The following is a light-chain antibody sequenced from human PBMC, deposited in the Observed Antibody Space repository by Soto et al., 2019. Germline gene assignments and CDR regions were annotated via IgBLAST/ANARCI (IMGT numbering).Light chain of an antibody. CDR3: SSKTTIRTDV. Sequence: QSALTQPASVSGSPGQSITISCTGSSGDVGGGNYVSWYQQYPGKAPKLMIYEVTNRPSGVSNRFSGSKSGNTASLTISGLQAEDEADYYCSSKTTIRTDVFGTGTKLTVL. CDR1: SGDVGGGNY. CDR2: EVT. V-gene: IGLV2-14*01. J-gene: IGLJ1*01.